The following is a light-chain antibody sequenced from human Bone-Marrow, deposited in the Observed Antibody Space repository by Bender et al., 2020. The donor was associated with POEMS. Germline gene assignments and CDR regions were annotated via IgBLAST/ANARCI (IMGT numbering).Light chain of an antibody. CDR1: KIGSYN. CDR2: DDS. Sequence: SYVLTQPPSVSVAPGQTARVTCGGNKIGSYNVHWFQQMPGQAPVLVVYDDSDRPSGIPERFSGSNSGNTATLTISRVEAGDEADFYCQVWDSSSDQIVFGGGTKLTVL. V-gene: IGLV3-21*02. CDR3: QVWDSSSDQIV. J-gene: IGLJ2*01.